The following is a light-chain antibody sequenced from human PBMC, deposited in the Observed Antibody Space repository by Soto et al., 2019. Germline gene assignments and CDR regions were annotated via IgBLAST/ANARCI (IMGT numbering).Light chain of an antibody. Sequence: QSALTQPASVSGSPGQSITISCTGTSSDVGGYNYVSWYQQHPGKAPKLMIYEVSNRPSGVSNRFSGSKSGNTASLTISGLQAEDEADYYCSSYTSRFYVFGTGTKLTVL. CDR3: SSYTSRFYV. CDR1: SSDVGGYNY. V-gene: IGLV2-14*01. CDR2: EVS. J-gene: IGLJ1*01.